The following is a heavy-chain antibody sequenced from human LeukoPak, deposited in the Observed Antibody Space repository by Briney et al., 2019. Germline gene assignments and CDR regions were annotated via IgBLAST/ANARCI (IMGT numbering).Heavy chain of an antibody. D-gene: IGHD5-24*01. CDR2: ISYDGSNK. J-gene: IGHJ4*02. CDR1: GYSFPSYW. Sequence: GESLKISCKGSGYSFPSYWIGWVRQAPGKGLEWVAVISYDGSNKYYADSVKGRFTISRDNSKNTLYLQMNSLRAEDTAVYYCARAYLLQWGYFDYWGQGTLVTVSS. V-gene: IGHV3-30*19. CDR3: ARAYLLQWGYFDY.